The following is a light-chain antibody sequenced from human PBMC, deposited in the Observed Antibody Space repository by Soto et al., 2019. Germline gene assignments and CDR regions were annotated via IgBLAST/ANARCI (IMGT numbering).Light chain of an antibody. CDR3: AAWDASLSACV. J-gene: IGLJ1*01. CDR2: YNN. V-gene: IGLV1-47*02. Sequence: QSVLTQPPSASGTAGQVVTISCSGGDSNIGSNSVYWYQHLPRMAPKLLIYYNNQRPSGVPDRFSGSRSGTSASLANVGLRSEDEAVYYCAAWDASLSACVFGNGTKGTVL. CDR1: DSNIGSNS.